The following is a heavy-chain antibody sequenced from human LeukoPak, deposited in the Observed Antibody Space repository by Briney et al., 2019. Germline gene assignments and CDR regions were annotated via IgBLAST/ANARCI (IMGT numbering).Heavy chain of an antibody. D-gene: IGHD2-15*01. CDR2: IYTSGST. CDR3: ARERGYCSGGSCPGEWFDP. V-gene: IGHV4-61*02. J-gene: IGHJ5*02. CDR1: GYSISSGSYY. Sequence: PSETLSLTCAVSGYSISSGSYYWSWIRQPAGKGLEWIGRIYTSGSTNYNPSLKSRVTISVDTSKNQFSLKLSSVTAADTAVYYCARERGYCSGGSCPGEWFDPWGQGTLVTVSS.